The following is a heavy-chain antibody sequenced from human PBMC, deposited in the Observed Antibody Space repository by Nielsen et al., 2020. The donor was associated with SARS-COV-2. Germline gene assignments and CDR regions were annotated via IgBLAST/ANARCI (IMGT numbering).Heavy chain of an antibody. CDR1: GFSLSTHGVA. CDR2: IYWDDDR. D-gene: IGHD1-26*01. J-gene: IGHJ3*01. CDR3: AHRLVGTNSLWALGGFDV. V-gene: IGHV2-5*02. Sequence: SGPTLVKPTQTLTLTCTFSGFSLSTHGVAVGWIRQPPGKALEWLALIYWDDDRRYSPSLKSRLTITRDTSTNHVVLTVTNMDPVDTATYYCAHRLVGTNSLWALGGFDVWGQGTMVTVSS.